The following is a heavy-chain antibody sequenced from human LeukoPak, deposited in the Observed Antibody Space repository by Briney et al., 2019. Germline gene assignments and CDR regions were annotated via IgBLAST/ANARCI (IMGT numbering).Heavy chain of an antibody. V-gene: IGHV3-48*02. CDR3: AREFYFFDY. CDR2: ISSSSYTI. Sequence: GGSLRLSCAASGFTFSTYGRNWIRQAPGKGLEWVSYISSSSYTIYYADSVKGRFTISRDNAKNSLSLQMNSLRDEDTAVYYCAREFYFFDYWGQGALVTVSS. J-gene: IGHJ4*02. CDR1: GFTFSTYG.